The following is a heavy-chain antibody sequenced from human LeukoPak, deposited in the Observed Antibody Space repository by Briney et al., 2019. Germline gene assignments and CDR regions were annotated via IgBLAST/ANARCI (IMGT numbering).Heavy chain of an antibody. D-gene: IGHD5-12*01. CDR3: AGKVASGY. CDR1: GFTFSSYG. J-gene: IGHJ4*02. Sequence: PGGSLRLSCAASGFTFSSYGMHWVRQSPGKGLEWVAVISPDGNTRYYADSVQGRFTISRDNSKNTLDLQMNSLRAEDTAVYYCAGKVASGYWGQGTLVTVSS. CDR2: ISPDGNTR. V-gene: IGHV3-30*12.